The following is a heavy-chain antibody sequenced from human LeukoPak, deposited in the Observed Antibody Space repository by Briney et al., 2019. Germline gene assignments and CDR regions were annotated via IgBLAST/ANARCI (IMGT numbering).Heavy chain of an antibody. CDR1: GFTFDDYA. D-gene: IGHD6-13*01. Sequence: GESLRLSCAASGFTFDDYAMHWVRQAPGKGLEWVSLISGDGGGTYYADSVKGRFTISRDNSKNSLYLQMNSLRTEDTALYYCAKDKTAAAGDNFDYWGQGTLVTVSS. CDR3: AKDKTAAAGDNFDY. J-gene: IGHJ4*02. V-gene: IGHV3-43*02. CDR2: ISGDGGGT.